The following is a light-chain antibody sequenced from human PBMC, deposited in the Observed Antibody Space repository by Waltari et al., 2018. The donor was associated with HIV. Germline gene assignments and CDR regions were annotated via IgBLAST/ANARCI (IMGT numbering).Light chain of an antibody. CDR1: SSKIGTGYD. V-gene: IGLV1-40*01. CDR2: GNS. CDR3: QSYDSSLSGRV. Sequence: QSVLTQKNSVYETPGQRVTITYTGSSSKIGTGYDEHRYKQLPGTAPKLLIYGNSNRPSGVPDRFSGSKSATSASLAITGLQAEDEADYYCQSYDSSLSGRVFGGGTKLTVL. J-gene: IGLJ3*02.